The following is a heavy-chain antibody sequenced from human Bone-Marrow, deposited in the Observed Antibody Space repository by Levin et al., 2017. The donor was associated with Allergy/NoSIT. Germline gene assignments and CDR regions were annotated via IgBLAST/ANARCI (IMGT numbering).Heavy chain of an antibody. Sequence: GGSLRLSCAASGFTFSSYAMHWVRQAPGKGLEWVAVISYDGSNKYYADSVKGRFTISRDNSKNTLYLQMNSLRAEDTAVYYCARDRKHHTMVRGVIISSRPKGKGRGEFRGWFDPWGQGTLVTVSS. CDR1: GFTFSSYA. J-gene: IGHJ5*02. V-gene: IGHV3-30-3*01. CDR2: ISYDGSNK. CDR3: ARDRKHHTMVRGVIISSRPKGKGRGEFRGWFDP. D-gene: IGHD3-10*01.